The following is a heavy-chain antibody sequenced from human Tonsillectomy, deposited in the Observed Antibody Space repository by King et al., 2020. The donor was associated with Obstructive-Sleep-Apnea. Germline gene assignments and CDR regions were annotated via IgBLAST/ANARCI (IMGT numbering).Heavy chain of an antibody. CDR3: TRAVRLGAFDI. CDR2: IYRSGNT. Sequence: LQLQESGSGLVKPSQTLSLTCAVSGGSIDSGEYSWTWIRQPPGKGLEWIGYIYRSGNTYYNLSLKPRLTISIDRTKHIVSLNLPSVTAADTAVYFCTRAVRLGAFDIWGQGTMVTVS. V-gene: IGHV4-30-2*01. D-gene: IGHD3-10*01. CDR1: GGSIDSGEYS. J-gene: IGHJ3*02.